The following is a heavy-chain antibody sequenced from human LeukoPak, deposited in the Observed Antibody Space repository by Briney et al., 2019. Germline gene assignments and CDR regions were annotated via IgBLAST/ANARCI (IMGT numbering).Heavy chain of an antibody. CDR3: ARLYCSGGSCYKGAGDY. CDR1: GFTVSSNY. Sequence: PGGSLRLSCAASGFTVSSNYMSWVRQAPGKGLEWVSVIYSGGSTYYADSVKGRFTISRDNAKNSLYLQMNSLRAEDTAVYYCARLYCSGGSCYKGAGDYWGQGTLVTVSS. J-gene: IGHJ4*02. CDR2: IYSGGST. D-gene: IGHD2-15*01. V-gene: IGHV3-66*04.